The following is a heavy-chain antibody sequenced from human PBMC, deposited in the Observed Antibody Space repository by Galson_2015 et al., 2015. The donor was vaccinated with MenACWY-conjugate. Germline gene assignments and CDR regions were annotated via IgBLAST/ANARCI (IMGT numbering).Heavy chain of an antibody. V-gene: IGHV3-48*03. CDR1: GFDFSNYA. CDR3: ARDYYDSHFEY. J-gene: IGHJ4*02. Sequence: SLRLSCAASGFDFSNYAMNWVRQAPGKELEWVSYIGSSGTPIYYADSLKGRFTISRDNAKNSLYLQMNSLGAEDTAVYYCARDYYDSHFEYWGQGTLVTVSS. CDR2: IGSSGTPI. D-gene: IGHD3-22*01.